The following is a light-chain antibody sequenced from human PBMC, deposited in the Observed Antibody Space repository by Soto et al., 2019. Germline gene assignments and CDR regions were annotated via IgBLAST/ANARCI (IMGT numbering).Light chain of an antibody. CDR1: QRIRTS. CDR3: QQGYSVPPT. Sequence: DVPMTQSPSSLSASVGDRVTITCRASQRIRTSLNWYQQKPGKAPKFLIYDASSLQSEVPSRFSGSRSGTNFTLTISNLQPEDFATYYCQQGYSVPPTFGQGTKLEI. CDR2: DAS. V-gene: IGKV1-39*01. J-gene: IGKJ2*01.